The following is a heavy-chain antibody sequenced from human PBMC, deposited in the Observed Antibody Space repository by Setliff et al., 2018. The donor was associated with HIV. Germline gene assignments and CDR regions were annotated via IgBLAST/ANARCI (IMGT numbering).Heavy chain of an antibody. J-gene: IGHJ4*02. V-gene: IGHV4-4*08. CDR1: GGSISSYY. Sequence: LSLTCTVSGGSISSYYWSWIRQPPGKGLEWIGYIYTSGSTNYNPSLKSRVTISVDTSKNQFSLKLSSVTAADTAVYYCARGPGATPSPLPYFDYWGQGTLVTVS. D-gene: IGHD1-26*01. CDR3: ARGPGATPSPLPYFDY. CDR2: IYTSGST.